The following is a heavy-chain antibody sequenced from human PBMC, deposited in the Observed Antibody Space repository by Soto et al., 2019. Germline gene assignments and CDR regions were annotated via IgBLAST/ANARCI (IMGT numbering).Heavy chain of an antibody. D-gene: IGHD2-2*01. V-gene: IGHV3-23*01. Sequence: GGSLRLSCAASGFTFSSYAMHWVRQAPGKGLEWVSAISGSGGSTYYADSVKGRFTISRDNSKNTLYLQMNSLRAEDTAVYYCAKDVVVVPAAIGEFFDYWGQGTLVTVSS. CDR3: AKDVVVVPAAIGEFFDY. CDR2: ISGSGGST. J-gene: IGHJ4*02. CDR1: GFTFSSYA.